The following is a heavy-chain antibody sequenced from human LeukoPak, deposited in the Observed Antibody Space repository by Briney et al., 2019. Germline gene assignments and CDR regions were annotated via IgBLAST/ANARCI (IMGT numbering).Heavy chain of an antibody. CDR3: VRTSRSSSTDS. Sequence: GGSLRLSCAASGFTFNNYWMSWVRQAPGKGLEWVANIKQDGSVKNYVDYMEGRFTISRDNAKNSLYLQMNGLRAEDTAVYYCVRTSRSSSTDSWGQGTLVTASS. V-gene: IGHV3-7*01. D-gene: IGHD6-6*01. CDR1: GFTFNNYW. J-gene: IGHJ5*01. CDR2: IKQDGSVK.